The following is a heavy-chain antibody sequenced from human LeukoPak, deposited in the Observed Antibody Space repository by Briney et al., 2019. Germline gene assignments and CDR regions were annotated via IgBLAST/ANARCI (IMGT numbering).Heavy chain of an antibody. CDR1: GGSISSSSYY. J-gene: IGHJ4*02. CDR2: IYYSGST. Sequence: SETLSLTCTVSGGSISSSSYYWGWIRQPPGKGLEWIGSIYYSGSTYYNPSLKSRVTISVDTSKTQFSLKLSSVTAADTAVYYCAGSRFLEWLRLFDYWGQGTLVTVTS. D-gene: IGHD3-3*01. CDR3: AGSRFLEWLRLFDY. V-gene: IGHV4-39*01.